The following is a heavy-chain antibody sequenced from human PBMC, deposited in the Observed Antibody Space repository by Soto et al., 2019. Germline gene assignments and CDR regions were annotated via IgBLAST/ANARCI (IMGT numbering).Heavy chain of an antibody. V-gene: IGHV1-18*01. CDR1: GYTFTSYG. Sequence: KVACKASGYTFTSYGISWVRQAPGQGLEWMGWISAYNGNTNYAQKLQGRVTMTTDTSTSTAYMELRSLRSDDTAVYYCASARLSPYYDFWSGYYVGYYGMDVWGQGTTVTVS. J-gene: IGHJ6*02. CDR3: ASARLSPYYDFWSGYYVGYYGMDV. CDR2: ISAYNGNT. D-gene: IGHD3-3*01.